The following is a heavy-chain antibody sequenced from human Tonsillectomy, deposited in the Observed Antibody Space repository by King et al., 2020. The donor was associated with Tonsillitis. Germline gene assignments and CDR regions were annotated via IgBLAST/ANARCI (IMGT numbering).Heavy chain of an antibody. J-gene: IGHJ4*02. V-gene: IGHV1-46*01. Sequence: QLVQSGAEVKKPGASVKVSCRASGYPFTTYYIHWVRQDPGQGLEWMGIINPSGGGTSYAQKFQGRVTMTRDTSTSTVYMELRSLRSEDTAVYYCARGVYVSSGYLGFWWGQGTLVTVFS. CDR1: GYPFTTYY. CDR3: ARGVYVSSGYLGFW. CDR2: INPSGGGT. D-gene: IGHD3-22*01.